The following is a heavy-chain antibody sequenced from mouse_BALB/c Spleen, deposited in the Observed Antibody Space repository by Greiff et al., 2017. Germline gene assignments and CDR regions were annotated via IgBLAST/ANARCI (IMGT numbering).Heavy chain of an antibody. CDR1: GYSITSDYA. D-gene: IGHD4-1*01. CDR3: ARWDEDYAMDY. V-gene: IGHV3-2*02. CDR2: ISYSGST. J-gene: IGHJ4*01. Sequence: EVKLQESGPGLVKPSQSLSLTCTVTGYSITSDYAWNWIRQFPGNKLEWMGYISYSGSTSYNPSLKSRISITRDTSKNQFFLQLNSVTTEDTATYYCARWDEDYAMDYWGQGTSVTVSS.